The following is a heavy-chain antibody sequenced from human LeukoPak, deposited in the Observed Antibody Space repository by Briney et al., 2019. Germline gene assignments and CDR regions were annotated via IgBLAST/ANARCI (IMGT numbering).Heavy chain of an antibody. CDR2: TYYRSKWYN. CDR1: GDSVSSNSVA. Sequence: SQTLSLTCAISGDSVSSNSVAWNWIRQSPSRGLEWLGRTYYRSKWYNEYAASVKSRITVNPDTSKNQFSLQLNPVTPEDTALYFCARGYNFGFDYWGQGTLVTVSS. J-gene: IGHJ4*02. D-gene: IGHD1-1*01. CDR3: ARGYNFGFDY. V-gene: IGHV6-1*01.